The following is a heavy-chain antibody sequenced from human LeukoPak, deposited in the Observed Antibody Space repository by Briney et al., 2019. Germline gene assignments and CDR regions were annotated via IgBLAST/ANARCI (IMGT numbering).Heavy chain of an antibody. V-gene: IGHV1-69*04. J-gene: IGHJ6*02. CDR3: ARDHGLLGYYYGMDV. CDR2: IIPIFGIA. D-gene: IGHD2-15*01. CDR1: GGTFSSYA. Sequence: ASVKVSCKASGGTFSSYAISWVRQAPGQGLEWMGRIIPIFGIANYAQKFQGRVTITADKSTSTAYMELSSLRSEDTAVYYCARDHGLLGYYYGMDVWGQGITVTVSS.